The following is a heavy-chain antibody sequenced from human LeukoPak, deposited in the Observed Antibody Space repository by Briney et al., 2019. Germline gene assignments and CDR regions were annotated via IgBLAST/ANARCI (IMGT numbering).Heavy chain of an antibody. CDR1: GYTFTGYY. CDR2: INPKSGT. J-gene: IGHJ4*02. D-gene: IGHD4-17*01. CDR3: ARGKMNGDDFDY. Sequence: ASVKVSCKASGYTFTGYYMHWVRQAPGQGLEWMGWINPKSGTNYAQKFQGRVTMTRDTSITTAYMELSSLRSDDTAVYYCARGKMNGDDFDYRGQGTLVTVAS. V-gene: IGHV1-2*02.